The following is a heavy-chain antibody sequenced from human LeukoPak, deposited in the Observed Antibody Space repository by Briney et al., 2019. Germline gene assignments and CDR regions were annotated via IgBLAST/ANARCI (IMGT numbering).Heavy chain of an antibody. CDR1: GFSVTNYF. V-gene: IGHV3-66*01. CDR3: TRDPDR. J-gene: IGHJ5*02. Sequence: WGSLRLSCAASGFSVTNYFMSWVRRAPGKGLELVSVIYSGGDTFHEDSVNGRFILSRDISKNTLYLQMNSLRADDTAVYYCTRDPDRWGQGTLVTVSS. CDR2: IYSGGDT.